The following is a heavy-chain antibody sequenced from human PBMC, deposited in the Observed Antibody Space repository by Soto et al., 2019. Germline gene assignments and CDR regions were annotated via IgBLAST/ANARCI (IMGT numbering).Heavy chain of an antibody. D-gene: IGHD6-6*01. CDR2: IDSDGSST. J-gene: IGHJ6*02. CDR3: ARYSRSSAGYYFGMDV. V-gene: IGHV3-74*01. CDR1: GFTFSSYW. Sequence: EVQLVESGGGLVQPGGSLRLSCAASGFTFSSYWMHWVRQAPGKGLVWVSRIDSDGSSTTYADSVKGRFTISRDNAKNTLYLQMNSLRAEDPAVYYCARYSRSSAGYYFGMDVWGQGTTVTVSS.